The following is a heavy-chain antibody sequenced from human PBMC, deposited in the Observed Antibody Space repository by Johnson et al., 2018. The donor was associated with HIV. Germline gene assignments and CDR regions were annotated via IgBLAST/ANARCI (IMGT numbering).Heavy chain of an antibody. CDR2: INWNGGSA. Sequence: VQLVESGGGVVRPGGSLRLSCAASGFTFDDYGMNWVRQAPGKGLEWVSGINWNGGSAGHADSLKGRFIISRDNAKNSLYLQMNSLRAEDTAVYYCARGRIYGAFAFDIWGQGTMVTVSS. D-gene: IGHD3-10*01. CDR1: GFTFDDYG. J-gene: IGHJ3*02. V-gene: IGHV3-20*04. CDR3: ARGRIYGAFAFDI.